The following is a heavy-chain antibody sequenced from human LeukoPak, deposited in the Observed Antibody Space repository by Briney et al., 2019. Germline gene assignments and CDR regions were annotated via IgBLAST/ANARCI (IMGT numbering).Heavy chain of an antibody. CDR2: INPNSGGT. J-gene: IGHJ4*02. V-gene: IGHV1-2*06. CDR3: ASENGYSMKGTYPPFDD. Sequence: GASVKVSCKASGYIFTGYYMNWVRQAPGQGLEWMGRINPNSGGTKYAQKFQGRVTMTRDTSINTAYMELHSLTSDDTAIYYCASENGYSMKGTYPPFDDWGQGTLVTVSS. D-gene: IGHD5-24*01. CDR1: GYIFTGYY.